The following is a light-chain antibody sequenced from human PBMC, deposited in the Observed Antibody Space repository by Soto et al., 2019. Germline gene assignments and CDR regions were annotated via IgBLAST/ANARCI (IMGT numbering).Light chain of an antibody. V-gene: IGKV3-20*01. Sequence: EIVLTQSPGTLSLSPGERATLSCRTSQTVSSTYLAWYQQKRGQAPRLLIYGTSNRATGIPDRFSGSGSGTDFTLTIRILEPEDFAVYHCQLYGSSPLYSFAQGNELEIK. CDR1: QTVSSTY. CDR3: QLYGSSPLYS. CDR2: GTS. J-gene: IGKJ2*01.